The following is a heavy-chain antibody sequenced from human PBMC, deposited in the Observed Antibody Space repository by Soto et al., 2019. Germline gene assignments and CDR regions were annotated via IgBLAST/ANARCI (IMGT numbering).Heavy chain of an antibody. Sequence: ASVKVSCKASGYTFTGYYMHWVRQAPGQGLEWMGWINPNSGGTNYAQKFQGWVTMTRDTSISTAYMELSRLRSDDTAVYYCARDSRANYYYYGMDVWGQGTTVTVSS. J-gene: IGHJ6*02. CDR1: GYTFTGYY. CDR3: ARDSRANYYYYGMDV. D-gene: IGHD2-2*01. CDR2: INPNSGGT. V-gene: IGHV1-2*04.